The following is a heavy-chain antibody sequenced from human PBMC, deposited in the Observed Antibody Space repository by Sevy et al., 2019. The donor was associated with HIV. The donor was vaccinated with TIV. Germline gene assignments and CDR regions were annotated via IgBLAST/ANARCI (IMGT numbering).Heavy chain of an antibody. CDR2: FDPEDGET. V-gene: IGHV1-24*01. Sequence: ASVKVSCKVSGYTLTELSMHWVRQAPGKGLEWMGGFDPEDGETIYAQKFQGRVTMTEDTSTDTAYMELSSLRSEDTAVYYCATVVQLWSPYYFDHWGQGTLVTVSS. D-gene: IGHD5-18*01. CDR3: ATVVQLWSPYYFDH. CDR1: GYTLTELS. J-gene: IGHJ4*02.